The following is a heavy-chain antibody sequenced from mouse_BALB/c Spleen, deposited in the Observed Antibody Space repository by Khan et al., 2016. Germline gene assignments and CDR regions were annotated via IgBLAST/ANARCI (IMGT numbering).Heavy chain of an antibody. CDR2: IDSNGGST. D-gene: IGHD2-12*01. Sequence: EVELVESGGGIVQPGGSLKRSCAAPRFTISSYGMSSVRQTPDKRLELVATIDSNGGSTDYPDSVTRRFTISGDNAKNALYLQMRSLKSEDTAMYYCARSAIWGQGTTLTVSS. CDR3: ARSAI. V-gene: IGHV5-6-3*01. J-gene: IGHJ2*01. CDR1: RFTISSYG.